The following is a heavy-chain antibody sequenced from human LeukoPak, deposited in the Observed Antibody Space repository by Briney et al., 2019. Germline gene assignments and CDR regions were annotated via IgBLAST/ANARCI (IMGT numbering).Heavy chain of an antibody. V-gene: IGHV3-23*01. D-gene: IGHD3-22*01. CDR2: ISGSGGGT. CDR3: AKDPGQYYYDRRWFDP. CDR1: GFTFSSYA. J-gene: IGHJ5*02. Sequence: PGGSLRLSCAASGFTFSSYAMSWVRQAPAKGLEWVSAISGSGGGTYYADSAKGRFTIFRDNSKNTLYLQMNSLRAEDTTVYYCAKDPGQYYYDRRWFDPWGQGTLVTVSS.